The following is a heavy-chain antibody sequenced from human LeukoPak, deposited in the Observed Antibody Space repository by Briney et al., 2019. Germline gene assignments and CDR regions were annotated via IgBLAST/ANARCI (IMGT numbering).Heavy chain of an antibody. Sequence: ASVKVSCKASGGTFSSYAISWVRQAPGQGLEWMGWISAYNGNTNYAQKLQGRVTMTTDTSTSTAYMELRSLRSDDTAVYYCARDDYDFWSGYSLGCDYWGQGTLVTVSS. V-gene: IGHV1-18*01. CDR3: ARDDYDFWSGYSLGCDY. J-gene: IGHJ4*02. D-gene: IGHD3-3*01. CDR2: ISAYNGNT. CDR1: GGTFSSYA.